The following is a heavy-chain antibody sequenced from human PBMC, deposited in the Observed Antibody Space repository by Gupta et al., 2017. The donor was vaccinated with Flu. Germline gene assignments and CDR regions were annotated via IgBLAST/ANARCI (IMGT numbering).Heavy chain of an antibody. Sequence: QAPGQGLEWMGGIIPIFGTANYAQKFQGRVTMTADKSTSTAYMELSSLRSEDTAVYYCAGGAAVGTVAARHTYYYYYMDVWGKGTTVTVSS. D-gene: IGHD6-6*01. CDR2: IIPIFGTA. CDR3: AGGAAVGTVAARHTYYYYYMDV. J-gene: IGHJ6*03. V-gene: IGHV1-69*06.